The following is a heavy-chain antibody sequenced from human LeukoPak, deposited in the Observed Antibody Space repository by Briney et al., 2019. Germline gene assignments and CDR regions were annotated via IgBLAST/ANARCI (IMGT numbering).Heavy chain of an antibody. J-gene: IGHJ4*02. Sequence: ASVKVSCKASGYTFTGYYMHWVRQAPGQGLEWMGWINPNSGGTNYAQKFQGRVTMTRDTSISTAYMELSRLRSDDTAVYYCARDSGATTGHFDYWGQGTLVTVSS. CDR3: ARDSGATTGHFDY. CDR2: INPNSGGT. CDR1: GYTFTGYY. D-gene: IGHD1-14*01. V-gene: IGHV1-2*02.